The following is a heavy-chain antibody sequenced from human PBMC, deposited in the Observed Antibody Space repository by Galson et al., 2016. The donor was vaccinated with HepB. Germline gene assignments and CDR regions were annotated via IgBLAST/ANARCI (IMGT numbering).Heavy chain of an antibody. CDR3: ARGDYSLYSLDY. V-gene: IGHV3-11*06. D-gene: IGHD4-11*01. J-gene: IGHJ4*02. Sequence: SLRLSCAASGFTFGDYYMSWIRQAPGKGLEWISYINGRSTYKNYADSVKGRFTISRDNAKNSVYLQMDSLRDDDTAVYYCARGDYSLYSLDYWGQGALVTVSS. CDR2: INGRSTYK. CDR1: GFTFGDYY.